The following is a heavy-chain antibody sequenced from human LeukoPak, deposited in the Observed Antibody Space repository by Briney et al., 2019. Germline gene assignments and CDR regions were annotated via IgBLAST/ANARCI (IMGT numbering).Heavy chain of an antibody. Sequence: PSETLSLTCAVYGGSFSGYYWSWIRQPPGKGLEWIGEINHSGSTNYNPSLKSRVTISVDTSKNQFSLKLSSVTAADTGVYYCARGQGVTVIKVGKNWFDPWSQGTQVIASP. CDR2: INHSGST. D-gene: IGHD3-22*01. CDR1: GGSFSGYY. V-gene: IGHV4-34*01. CDR3: ARGQGVTVIKVGKNWFDP. J-gene: IGHJ5*02.